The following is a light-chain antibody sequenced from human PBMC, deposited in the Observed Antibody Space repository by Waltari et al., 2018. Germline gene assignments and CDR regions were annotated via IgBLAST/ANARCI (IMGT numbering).Light chain of an antibody. Sequence: QSALTQPPSASGSPGQSVTISCTGTSSDVGGYNYVSWYQQHPGKAPKLIIFEINKRPSGVPDRFSGSKFGNTASLTVSGLQAEDEADYYCSSYAGNNIVIFGGGTKLTVL. CDR2: EIN. V-gene: IGLV2-8*01. CDR3: SSYAGNNIVI. J-gene: IGLJ2*01. CDR1: SSDVGGYNY.